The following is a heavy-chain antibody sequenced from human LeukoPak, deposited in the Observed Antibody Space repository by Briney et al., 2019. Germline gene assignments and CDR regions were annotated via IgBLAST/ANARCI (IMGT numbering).Heavy chain of an antibody. V-gene: IGHV4-34*01. Sequence: SETLSLTCAVYGGSFSGYYWSWIRRPPGKGLEWIGEINHSGSTNYNPSLKSRVTISVDTSKNQFSLKLSSVTAADTAVYYCARGRRGHYDSSGYYYDYWGQGTLVTVSS. J-gene: IGHJ4*02. CDR1: GGSFSGYY. CDR3: ARGRRGHYDSSGYYYDY. D-gene: IGHD3-22*01. CDR2: INHSGST.